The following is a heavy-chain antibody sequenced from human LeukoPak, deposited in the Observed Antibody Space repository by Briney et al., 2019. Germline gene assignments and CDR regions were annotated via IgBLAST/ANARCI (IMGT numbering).Heavy chain of an antibody. D-gene: IGHD6-19*01. V-gene: IGHV1-24*01. CDR2: FDPEDGET. CDR1: GYSFTGYC. Sequence: ASVKVSCKAAGYSFTGYCMHWVRQAPGKGLEWMGGFDPEDGETIYAQKFQGRVTMTEDTSTDTAYMELSSLRSEDTAVYYCATPITGYSSGWYYFDYWGQGTLVTVSS. J-gene: IGHJ4*02. CDR3: ATPITGYSSGWYYFDY.